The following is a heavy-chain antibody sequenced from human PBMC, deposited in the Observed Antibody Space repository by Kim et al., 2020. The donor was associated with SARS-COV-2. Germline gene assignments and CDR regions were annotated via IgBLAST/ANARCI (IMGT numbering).Heavy chain of an antibody. V-gene: IGHV4-34*01. Sequence: SETLSLTCAVYGGSFSGYYWSWIRQPPGKGLEWIGEINHSGSTNYNPSLKSRVTISVDTSKNQFSLKLSSVTAADTAVYYCAREGGSYYECDYWGQGTLVTVSS. CDR1: GGSFSGYY. CDR3: AREGGSYYECDY. J-gene: IGHJ4*02. CDR2: INHSGST. D-gene: IGHD1-26*01.